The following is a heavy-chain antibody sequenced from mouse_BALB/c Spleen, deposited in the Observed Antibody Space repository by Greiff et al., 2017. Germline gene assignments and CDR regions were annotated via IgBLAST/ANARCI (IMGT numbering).Heavy chain of an antibody. V-gene: IGHV3-5*02. CDR3: ARDQGYGNYYFDY. D-gene: IGHD2-10*02. Sequence: EVQLQESGPGLVKPSQTVSLTCTVTGISITTGNYRWSWIRQFPGNKLEWIGYIYYSGTITYNPSLTSRTTITRDTSKNQFFLEMNSLTAEDTATYYCARDQGYGNYYFDYWGQGTTLTVSS. CDR1: GISITTGNYR. CDR2: IYYSGTI. J-gene: IGHJ2*01.